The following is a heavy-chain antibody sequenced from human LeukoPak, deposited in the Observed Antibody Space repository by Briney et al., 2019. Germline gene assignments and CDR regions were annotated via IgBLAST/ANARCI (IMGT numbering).Heavy chain of an antibody. CDR3: ATLTIAVALYYFDY. V-gene: IGHV3-7*01. CDR1: GFTFSSYW. D-gene: IGHD6-19*01. J-gene: IGHJ4*02. Sequence: GGSLRLSCAASGFTFSSYWMSWVRQAPGKGLEWVANIKQDGSEKYYVDSVKGRFAISRDNAKNSLYLQMNSLRAEDTAVYYCATLTIAVALYYFDYWGQGTLVTVSS. CDR2: IKQDGSEK.